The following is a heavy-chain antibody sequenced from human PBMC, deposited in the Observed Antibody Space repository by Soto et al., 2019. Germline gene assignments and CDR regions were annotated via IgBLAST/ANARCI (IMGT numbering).Heavy chain of an antibody. CDR2: INSDGRST. CDR1: GFPFSNYW. Sequence: EVQLVESGGGLVQPGGSLRLSCAASGFPFSNYWIHWVRQAPGKGLVWVSRINSDGRSTTYADSVKGRFTISRDNPKDTLYLQMNSLRAEDTAVYYCARHGSGSYFDYWGQGTLVTVYS. V-gene: IGHV3-74*01. CDR3: ARHGSGSYFDY. J-gene: IGHJ4*02. D-gene: IGHD3-10*01.